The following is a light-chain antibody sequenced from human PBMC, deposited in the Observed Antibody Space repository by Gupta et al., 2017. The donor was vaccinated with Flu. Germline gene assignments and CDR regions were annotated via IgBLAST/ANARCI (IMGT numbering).Light chain of an antibody. V-gene: IGKV3-11*01. J-gene: IGKJ1*01. CDR2: DAS. Sequence: PATLSSSPGESGTLSCRASQSVGSSLVWYQQKPGQAPRLLIYDASNRANGIPARFFGGGSGTEFTLPISSLEPEDFAVYYCQQRNNCLWTFGQGTKVEIK. CDR1: QSVGSS. CDR3: QQRNNCLWT.